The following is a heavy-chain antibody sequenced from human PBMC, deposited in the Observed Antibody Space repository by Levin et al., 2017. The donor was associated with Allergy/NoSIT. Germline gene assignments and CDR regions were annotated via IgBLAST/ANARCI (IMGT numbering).Heavy chain of an antibody. V-gene: IGHV3-21*01. Sequence: GGSLRLSCAASGFTFSSYSMNWVRQAPGKGLEWVSSISSSSSYIYYADSVKGRFTIYRDNARNSLYLQMNSLRAEDTAVYYCARGLGDYIWESGDAFDIWGQGTMVTVSS. CDR3: ARGLGDYIWESGDAFDI. J-gene: IGHJ3*02. CDR2: ISSSSSYI. CDR1: GFTFSSYS. D-gene: IGHD3-16*01.